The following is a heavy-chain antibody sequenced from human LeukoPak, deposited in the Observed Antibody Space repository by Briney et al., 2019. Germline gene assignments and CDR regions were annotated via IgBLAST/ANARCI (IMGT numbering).Heavy chain of an antibody. J-gene: IGHJ4*02. V-gene: IGHV1-24*01. Sequence: GASVTVSCTVSGYTLTELPMHWVRQAPGKGLEWMGGFDPEDGETIYAQKFQGRVTMTEDTSTDTAYMELSSLRSEDTAVYYCATGPLSLSGYDYAGNRFDYWGQGTLVTVSS. D-gene: IGHD5-12*01. CDR1: GYTLTELP. CDR2: FDPEDGET. CDR3: ATGPLSLSGYDYAGNRFDY.